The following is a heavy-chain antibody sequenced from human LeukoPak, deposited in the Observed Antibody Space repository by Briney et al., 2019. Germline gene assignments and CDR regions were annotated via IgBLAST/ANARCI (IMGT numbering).Heavy chain of an antibody. J-gene: IGHJ4*02. CDR1: GFTFSSYA. D-gene: IGHD3-22*01. CDR2: ISGSGGST. Sequence: GGSLRLSCAASGFTFSSYAMSWVRQAPGKGLEWVSDISGSGGSTYYADSVKGRFTISRDNSKNSLYLQMNSLRAEDTAVYYCTKEFIWAYYDNSGDYWGQGTLVTVSS. CDR3: TKEFIWAYYDNSGDY. V-gene: IGHV3-23*01.